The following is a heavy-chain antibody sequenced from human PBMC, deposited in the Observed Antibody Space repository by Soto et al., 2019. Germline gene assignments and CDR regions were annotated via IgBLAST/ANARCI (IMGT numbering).Heavy chain of an antibody. CDR3: TRQVGKIDYISSSDAFVI. CDR2: IYYSGTT. D-gene: IGHD6-6*01. V-gene: IGHV4-30-4*01. CDR1: GGSISSGDYY. J-gene: IGHJ3*02. Sequence: QVQLQESGPGLVKPSQTLSLTCTVSGGSISSGDYYWSWVRQPPGKGLEWIAYIYYSGTTNYNPSLKTRVTMSSDTSKNHYSLKLESATAADTAVYYCTRQVGKIDYISSSDAFVIWGQGTMVTVSS.